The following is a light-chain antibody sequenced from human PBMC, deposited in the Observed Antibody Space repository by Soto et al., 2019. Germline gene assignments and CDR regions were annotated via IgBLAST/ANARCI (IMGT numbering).Light chain of an antibody. J-gene: IGKJ3*01. Sequence: DIVMTQSPDSLCMSLGERATINFKSSQNILYKSKNKNYLAWYQQKPGQPPKLLIYWASTRESGVPDRFSGSGSGTDFTLTINGLQAEDVAVYFCQQYHTTPFTFGPGTKVD. CDR3: QQYHTTPFT. V-gene: IGKV4-1*01. CDR2: WAS. CDR1: QNILYKSKNKNY.